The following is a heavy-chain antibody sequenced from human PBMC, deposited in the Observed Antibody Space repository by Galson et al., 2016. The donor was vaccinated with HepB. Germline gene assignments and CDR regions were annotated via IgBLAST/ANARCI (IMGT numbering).Heavy chain of an antibody. CDR1: GFTFSIYT. J-gene: IGHJ4*02. Sequence: SLRLSCAASGFTFSIYTMNWVRQAPGKGLEWVSSISSAGGYLYYADSVEGRFTISRDNAKKSLYLQTNSLRVEDTAVYYCARANMAAAGVDFDFWGQGTLVTVSS. CDR2: ISSAGGYL. CDR3: ARANMAAAGVDFDF. D-gene: IGHD6-13*01. V-gene: IGHV3-21*01.